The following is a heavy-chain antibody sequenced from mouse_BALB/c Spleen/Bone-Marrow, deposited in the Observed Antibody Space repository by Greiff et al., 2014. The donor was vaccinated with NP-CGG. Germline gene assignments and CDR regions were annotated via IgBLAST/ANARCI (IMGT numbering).Heavy chain of an antibody. CDR2: IDPANGNT. CDR3: ARYYYGSSYFDY. CDR1: GFNIKDTY. J-gene: IGHJ2*01. D-gene: IGHD1-1*01. V-gene: IGHV14-3*02. Sequence: VQLQQSGAELVKPGASVKLSCTASGFNIKDTYMHWVKQRPEQGLEWIGRIDPANGNTKYDPKFQGKATITADTSSNTAYLQLSSLTSEDTAVYYCARYYYGSSYFDYWGQGTILTVSS.